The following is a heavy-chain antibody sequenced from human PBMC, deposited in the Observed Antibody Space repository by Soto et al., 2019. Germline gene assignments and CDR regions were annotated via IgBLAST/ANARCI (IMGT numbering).Heavy chain of an antibody. CDR2: IYYSGST. CDR3: ARYDILTGYNFDY. D-gene: IGHD3-9*01. V-gene: IGHV4-31*03. CDR1: GGSISSGGYY. J-gene: IGHJ4*02. Sequence: QVQLQESGPGLVKPSQTLSLTCTVSGGSISSGGYYWSWILQHPGKGLEWIGYIYYSGSTYYNPSLKSRVTISVDTSKNQFSLKLSSVTAADTAVYYCARYDILTGYNFDYWGQGTLVTVSS.